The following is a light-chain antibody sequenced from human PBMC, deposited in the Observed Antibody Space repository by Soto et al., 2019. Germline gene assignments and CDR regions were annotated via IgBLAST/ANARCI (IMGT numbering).Light chain of an antibody. V-gene: IGLV1-44*01. CDR2: SNN. J-gene: IGLJ3*02. CDR3: AAWDDSLNGPL. CDR1: SSNIGSNA. Sequence: QSVLTPPPSASGTPGQRVTISCSGSSSNIGSNAVNWYQQLPGTAPTLLIYSNNQRPSGVPDRFSGSKSGTSASLAVNGLQSEDEADYYCAAWDDSLNGPLFGGGTKLTVL.